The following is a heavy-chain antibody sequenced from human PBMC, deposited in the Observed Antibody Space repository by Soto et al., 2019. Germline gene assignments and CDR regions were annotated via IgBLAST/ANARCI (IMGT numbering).Heavy chain of an antibody. V-gene: IGHV4-59*02. CDR1: GDSVTSHY. CDR2: IYYTGFS. CDR3: ARGESYDILTGYWFP. J-gene: IGHJ5*02. D-gene: IGHD3-9*01. Sequence: SETLSLTCSFSGDSVTSHYLTWIRQSPGKGLEWIGYIYYTGFSNYNPSLKSRVTISVDTSKNQFTLKLSSVTAADTAVYYCARGESYDILTGYWFPWGQGTLVTVSS.